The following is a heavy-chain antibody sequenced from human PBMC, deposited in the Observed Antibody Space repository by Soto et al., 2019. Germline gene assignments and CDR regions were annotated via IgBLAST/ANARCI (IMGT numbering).Heavy chain of an antibody. CDR2: ISGSGSTT. CDR1: GFTFSDYY. CDR3: ARSSLTYFEF. Sequence: PGGSLRLSCTASGFTFSDYYMSWIRQAPGKGLEWLAYISGSGSTTYYTDSVKGRFAISRDNARTSLYLQTNSLRVEDSAVYYCARSSLTYFEFWGQGTLVTVSS. J-gene: IGHJ4*02. V-gene: IGHV3-11*01.